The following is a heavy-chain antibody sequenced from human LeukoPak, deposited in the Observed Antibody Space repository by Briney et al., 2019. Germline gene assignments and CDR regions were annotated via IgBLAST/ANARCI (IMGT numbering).Heavy chain of an antibody. CDR1: GGSFSGYY. CDR3: ARGPTYRYNWNYRVKTGGGRLFDP. Sequence: SETLSLTCAVYGGSFSGYYWSWIRQPPGKGLEWIGEINHSGSTNYNPSLKSRVTISVDASKNQFSLKLSSVTAADTAVYYCARGPTYRYNWNYRVKTGGGRLFDPWGQGTLVTVSS. J-gene: IGHJ5*02. CDR2: INHSGST. V-gene: IGHV4-34*01. D-gene: IGHD1-7*01.